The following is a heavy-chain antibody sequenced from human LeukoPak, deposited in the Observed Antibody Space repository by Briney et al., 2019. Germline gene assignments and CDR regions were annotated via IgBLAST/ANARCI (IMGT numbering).Heavy chain of an antibody. J-gene: IGHJ4*02. CDR3: ARSFIAAAGTIVY. CDR1: GYTFTGYY. V-gene: IGHV1-2*02. D-gene: IGHD6-13*01. CDR2: INPNSGGT. Sequence: ASVKVSCKASGYTFTGYYMYWVRQAPGQGLEWMGWINPNSGGTNYAQKFQGRVTMTRDTSISTAYMELSRLRSDDTAVYYCARSFIAAAGTIVYWGQGTLVTVSS.